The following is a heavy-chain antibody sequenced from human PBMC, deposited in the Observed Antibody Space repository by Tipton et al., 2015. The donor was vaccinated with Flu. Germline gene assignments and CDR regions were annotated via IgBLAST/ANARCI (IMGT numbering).Heavy chain of an antibody. V-gene: IGHV3-33*08. Sequence: SLRLSCAASGFTFGSYGMHWVRQAPGKGLEWLAYTWYDGSHTKYAHSVKGRFTISRDNSKNTLYLQMNGLSVEDTAVYYCARVILVATRDYFSYYMDVWGRGTTVTVS. J-gene: IGHJ6*03. CDR1: GFTFGSYG. D-gene: IGHD5-12*01. CDR3: ARVILVATRDYFSYYMDV. CDR2: TWYDGSHT.